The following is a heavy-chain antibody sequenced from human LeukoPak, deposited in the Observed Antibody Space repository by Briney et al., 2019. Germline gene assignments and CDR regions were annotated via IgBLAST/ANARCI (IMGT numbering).Heavy chain of an antibody. D-gene: IGHD4-23*01. V-gene: IGHV3-74*01. CDR3: AREGLGRYYFDY. CDR2: INSDGSST. J-gene: IGHJ4*02. Sequence: PGGSLRLSCAASGFTFSNFWMHWVRQAPGKGLVWVSRINSDGSSTTYADSVKGRFTISRENAKNSLYLQMNSLRAGDTAVYYCAREGLGRYYFDYWGQGTLVTVSS. CDR1: GFTFSNFW.